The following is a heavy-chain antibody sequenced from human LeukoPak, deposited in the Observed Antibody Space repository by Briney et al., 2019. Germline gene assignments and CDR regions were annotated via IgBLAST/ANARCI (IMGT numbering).Heavy chain of an antibody. D-gene: IGHD6-13*01. CDR3: ARRRTPSSSWYVYYYYYGMDV. CDR1: GGSISSYY. J-gene: IGHJ6*02. CDR2: IYTSGST. V-gene: IGHV4-4*07. Sequence: SSETLSLTCTVSGGSISSYYWSWIRQPPGKGLEWIGRIYTSGSTNYNPSLKSRVTMSVDTSKNQFSLKLSSVTAADTAVYYCARRRTPSSSWYVYYYYYGMDVWGQGTTVTVSS.